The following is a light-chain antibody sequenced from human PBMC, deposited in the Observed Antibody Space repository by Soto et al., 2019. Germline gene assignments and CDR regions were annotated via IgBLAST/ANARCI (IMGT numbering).Light chain of an antibody. J-gene: IGLJ1*01. Sequence: QFALTQPASVSGSPGQSITISCAVTRSDNSASNSVSWYQHLPGRSPTLIIYEATNRPSGVSERFSGSKAGDTASLTISGLQADDEAEYFCISYKTDDTFVFGSGTKVTVL. V-gene: IGLV2-14*01. CDR2: EAT. CDR1: RSDNSASNS. CDR3: ISYKTDDTFV.